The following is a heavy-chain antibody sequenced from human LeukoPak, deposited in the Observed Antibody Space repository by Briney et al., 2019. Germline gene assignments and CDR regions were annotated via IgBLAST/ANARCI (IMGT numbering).Heavy chain of an antibody. Sequence: GGSLSLSCAASGFTFSDYYMSWIRQAPGKGPEWVSYISSSGSTIYYADSVKGRFTISRDNAKNSLYLQMNSLRAEDTAVYYCARDLYPDYHGSGINGGPRGFDPWGQGTLVTVSS. CDR3: ARDLYPDYHGSGINGGPRGFDP. D-gene: IGHD3-10*01. CDR2: ISSSGSTI. CDR1: GFTFSDYY. J-gene: IGHJ5*02. V-gene: IGHV3-11*01.